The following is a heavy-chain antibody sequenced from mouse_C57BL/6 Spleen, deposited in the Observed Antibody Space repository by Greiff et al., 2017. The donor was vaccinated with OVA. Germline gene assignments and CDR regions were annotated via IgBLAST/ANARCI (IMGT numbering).Heavy chain of an antibody. Sequence: QVQLQQSGAELVKPGASVKISCKASGYAFSSYWMNWVKQRPGKGLEWIGQIYPGDGDTNYNGKFKGKATLTADKSSSTAYMQLSSLTSEDSAVYFCASGAITTLVANDWGQGTTLTVSS. CDR1: GYAFSSYW. J-gene: IGHJ2*01. D-gene: IGHD1-1*01. CDR2: IYPGDGDT. V-gene: IGHV1-80*01. CDR3: ASGAITTLVAND.